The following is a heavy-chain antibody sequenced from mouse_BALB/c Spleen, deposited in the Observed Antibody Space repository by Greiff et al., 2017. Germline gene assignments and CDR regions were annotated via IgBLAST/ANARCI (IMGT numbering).Heavy chain of an antibody. V-gene: IGHV1-74*01. D-gene: IGHD1-1*01. J-gene: IGHJ4*01. CDR1: GYSFTSYW. CDR2: IHPSDGET. CDR3: ASEGGSSGGYYAMDY. Sequence: QVQLQQPGAELVRPGASVKLSCKASGYSFTSYWMNWVKQRPGQGLEWIGMIHPSDGETRLNQKFKDKATLTVDKSSSTAYMQLSSPTSEDSAVYDCASEGGSSGGYYAMDYWGQGTSVTVSS.